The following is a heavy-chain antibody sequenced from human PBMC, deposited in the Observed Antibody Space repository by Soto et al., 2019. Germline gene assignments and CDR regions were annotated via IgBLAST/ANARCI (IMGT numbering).Heavy chain of an antibody. V-gene: IGHV4-59*08. Sequence: SETLSLTCSVSGSSMTTYYWHWIRQAPGKGLEWIGFIYNSGRGSTGSNPSLSSRVTISLETSKSQFSLKLSSVTAADTAVYYCARHFSVDYFDYWGQGALVTVSS. J-gene: IGHJ4*02. CDR2: IYNSGRGST. CDR1: GSSMTTYY. CDR3: ARHFSVDYFDY.